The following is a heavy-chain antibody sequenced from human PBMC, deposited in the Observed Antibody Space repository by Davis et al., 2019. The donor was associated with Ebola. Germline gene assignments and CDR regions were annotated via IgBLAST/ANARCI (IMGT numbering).Heavy chain of an antibody. V-gene: IGHV1-58*02. CDR3: ARDFQGPMDWFDP. J-gene: IGHJ5*02. D-gene: IGHD2/OR15-2a*01. CDR2: IVVGSGNT. CDR1: GFTFTSSA. Sequence: AASVKVSCKASGFTFTSSAMQWVRQARGQRLEWIGWIVVGSGNTNYAQKFQERVTITRDMSTSTAYMELSSLRSEDTAVYYCARDFQGPMDWFDPWGQGTLVTVSS.